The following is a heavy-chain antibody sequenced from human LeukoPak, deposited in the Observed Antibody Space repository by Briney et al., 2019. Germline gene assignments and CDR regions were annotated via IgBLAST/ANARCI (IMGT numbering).Heavy chain of an antibody. CDR1: GGSISSNTYY. J-gene: IGHJ4*02. D-gene: IGHD1-7*01. CDR2: IYYYGST. V-gene: IGHV4-39*07. CDR3: ASWDNWNYVVLR. Sequence: SETLSLTCTVSGGSISSNTYYWGWIRQPPGKGLEWIGTIYYYGSTYYNPSLKSRVTISVDTSKNQFSLKLSSVTAADTAVYYCASWDNWNYVVLRWSQGTLVTVSS.